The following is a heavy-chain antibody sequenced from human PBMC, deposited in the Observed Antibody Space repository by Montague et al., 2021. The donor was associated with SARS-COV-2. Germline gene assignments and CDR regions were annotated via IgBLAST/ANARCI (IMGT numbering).Heavy chain of an antibody. Sequence: TLSLTCTVSGGSISSASSDWTWIRESAGKGLEWIGRIQASGITNYXCCVKSRVAMSVDTSKNQFSLSLNSVTAADTATYFCARVPNWNYVPDYWGQGTLVTVSS. CDR2: IQASGIT. V-gene: IGHV4-61*02. D-gene: IGHD1-7*01. CDR1: GGSISSASSD. J-gene: IGHJ4*02. CDR3: ARVPNWNYVPDY.